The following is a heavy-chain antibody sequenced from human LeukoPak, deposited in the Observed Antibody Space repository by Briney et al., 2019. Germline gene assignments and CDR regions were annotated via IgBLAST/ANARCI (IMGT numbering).Heavy chain of an antibody. CDR2: IYYSGST. CDR3: ARGLMDRDSSSSGHYYYYGMDV. J-gene: IGHJ6*02. V-gene: IGHV4-59*01. CDR1: GGSISSYY. Sequence: PSETLSLTCTVSGGSISSYYWSWIRQPPGKGLEWIGYIYYSGSTNYNPSLKSRVTISVDTSKNQFSLKLSSVTAADTAVYYCARGLMDRDSSSSGHYYYYGMDVWGQGTTVTVSS. D-gene: IGHD6-6*01.